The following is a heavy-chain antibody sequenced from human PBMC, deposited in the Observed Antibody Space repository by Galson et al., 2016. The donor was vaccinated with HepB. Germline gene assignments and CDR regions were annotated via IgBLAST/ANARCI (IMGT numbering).Heavy chain of an antibody. CDR1: GYSFTNYW. CDR3: ARQQMPGYCSGGWCYHYYGIDV. J-gene: IGHJ6*02. V-gene: IGHV5-51*01. CDR2: IYPGDSDT. Sequence: QSGAEVKKPGESLKISCKGSGYSFTNYWIGWVRQMPGKGLEWMGIIYPGDSDTRYSPSFQGQVTISVDQSISTAYLQWSSLMASDTATYYCARQQMPGYCSGGWCYHYYGIDVWGQGTAVTVSS. D-gene: IGHD2-15*01.